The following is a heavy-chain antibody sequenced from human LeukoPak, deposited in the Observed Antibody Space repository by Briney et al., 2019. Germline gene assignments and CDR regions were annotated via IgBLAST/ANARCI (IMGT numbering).Heavy chain of an antibody. CDR2: IKQDGSEK. CDR3: ARDKGNLEWFSYYYYGMDV. V-gene: IGHV3-7*01. D-gene: IGHD3-3*01. Sequence: GGSLRLSCAASGFTFSSYAMSWVRQAPGKGLEWVANIKQDGSEKYYVDSVKGRFTISRDNAKNSLYLQMNSLRAEDTAVYYCARDKGNLEWFSYYYYGMDVWGQGTTVTVSS. J-gene: IGHJ6*02. CDR1: GFTFSSYA.